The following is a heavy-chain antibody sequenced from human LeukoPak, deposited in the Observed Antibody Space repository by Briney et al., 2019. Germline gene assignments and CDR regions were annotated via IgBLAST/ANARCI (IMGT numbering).Heavy chain of an antibody. J-gene: IGHJ5*02. V-gene: IGHV1-69*13. CDR1: GGTFSSYA. Sequence: GASVKVSCKASGGTFSSYAISWVRQPPGQGLEWMGGIIPIFGTANYAQKFQGRVTITADESTSTAYMELSSLRSEDTAVYYCARGRVVAATSWFDPWGQGTLVTVSS. CDR2: IIPIFGTA. CDR3: ARGRVVAATSWFDP. D-gene: IGHD2-15*01.